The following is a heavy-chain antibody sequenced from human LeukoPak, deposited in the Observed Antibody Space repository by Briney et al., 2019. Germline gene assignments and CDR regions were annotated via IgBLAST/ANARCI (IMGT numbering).Heavy chain of an antibody. CDR2: ISDDGNNK. CDR3: AKDHYDYIWGTYEFDH. D-gene: IGHD3-16*01. J-gene: IGHJ4*02. Sequence: GGSLRLSCAASGFTFSSYGMHWVRQAPGKGLEWVAAISDDGNNKFYADSVKGRFTISRDNSKNTLYLQMNSLRAEDTAVYYCAKDHYDYIWGTYEFDHWGQGTLVTVSS. CDR1: GFTFSSYG. V-gene: IGHV3-30*18.